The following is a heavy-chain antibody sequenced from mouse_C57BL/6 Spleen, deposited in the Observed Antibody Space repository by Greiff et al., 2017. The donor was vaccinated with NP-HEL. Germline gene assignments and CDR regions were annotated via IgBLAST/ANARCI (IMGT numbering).Heavy chain of an antibody. D-gene: IGHD1-1*01. CDR2: ISSGGDYI. J-gene: IGHJ3*01. CDR1: GFTFSSYA. V-gene: IGHV5-9-1*02. CDR3: TRIYGSSPWFAY. Sequence: EVKVVESGEGLVKPGGSLKLSCAASGFTFSSYAMSWVRQTPEKRLEWVAYISSGGDYIYYADTVKGRFTISRDNARNTLYLQMSSLKSEDTAMYYCTRIYGSSPWFAYWGQGTLVTVSA.